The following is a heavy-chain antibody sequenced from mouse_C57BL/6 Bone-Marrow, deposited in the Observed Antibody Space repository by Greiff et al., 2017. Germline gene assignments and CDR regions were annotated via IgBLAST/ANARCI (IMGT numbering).Heavy chain of an antibody. J-gene: IGHJ4*01. Sequence: EVQVVESGPGLVKPSQSLSLTCSVTGYSITSGYYWNWIRQFPGNKLEWMGYISYDGSNNYNPSLKNRISITRDTSKNQFFLKLNSVTTEDTATYYCARDQGYYAMDYWGQGTSVTVSS. D-gene: IGHD3-2*02. CDR2: ISYDGSN. CDR1: GYSITSGYY. V-gene: IGHV3-6*01. CDR3: ARDQGYYAMDY.